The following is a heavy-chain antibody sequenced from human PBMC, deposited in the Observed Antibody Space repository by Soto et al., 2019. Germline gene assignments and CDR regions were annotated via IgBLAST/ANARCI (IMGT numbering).Heavy chain of an antibody. D-gene: IGHD3-22*01. V-gene: IGHV3-15*07. CDR2: IRSKSDGGTT. Sequence: GGSLRLSCAASGFTFTTAWINWVRQPPGKGLEWVGRIRSKSDGGTTDFAAPVKGRYAISRDDSKHTVYLQMNSLRAEDTAVYYCAKDLDYYDSSGYDSCGYWGQGTLVTVSS. CDR3: AKDLDYYDSSGYDSCGY. CDR1: GFTFTTAW. J-gene: IGHJ4*02.